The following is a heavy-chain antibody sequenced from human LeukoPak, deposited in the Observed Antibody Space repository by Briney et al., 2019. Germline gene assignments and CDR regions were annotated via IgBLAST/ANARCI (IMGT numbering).Heavy chain of an antibody. V-gene: IGHV3-48*01. CDR2: ISDSSGTI. Sequence: PGGSLRLSCAASGFTFSAYGMSWVRQAPGKGLEWVSYISDSSGTIYYADSVKGRFTISRDNAKNSLYLQMNSLRAEDTAVYYCASPFDYWGQGTLVTVSS. CDR1: GFTFSAYG. J-gene: IGHJ4*02. CDR3: ASPFDY.